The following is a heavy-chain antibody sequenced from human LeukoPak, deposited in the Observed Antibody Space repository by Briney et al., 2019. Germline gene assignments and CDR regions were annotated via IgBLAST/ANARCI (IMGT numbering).Heavy chain of an antibody. Sequence: GGSLRLSCTASGFTFGDYTMSWVRQAPGKGLEWVSFIGSKAYGGTIEYAASVKGRFTISRDDSKSIAYLQMNSLKTDDTAVYYCTTLLVVAADEWIYYGMDVWGQGTTVTVS. CDR1: GFTFGDYT. D-gene: IGHD6-19*01. J-gene: IGHJ6*02. CDR2: IGSKAYGGTI. CDR3: TTLLVVAADEWIYYGMDV. V-gene: IGHV3-49*04.